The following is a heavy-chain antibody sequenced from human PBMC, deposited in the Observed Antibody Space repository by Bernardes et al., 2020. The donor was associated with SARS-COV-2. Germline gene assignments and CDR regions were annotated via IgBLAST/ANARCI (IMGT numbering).Heavy chain of an antibody. CDR1: GGSFSGYY. J-gene: IGHJ6*02. Sequence: SETLSLTCAVYGGSFSGYYWSWIRQPPGQGLEWIGEINHSGSTNYNPSLKSRVTISVDTSKNQFSLKLSSVTAADTAVYYCARGGYCSSTSCYAVFYYYYFFGMDLWGQGTTVTVSS. CDR2: INHSGST. D-gene: IGHD2-2*01. V-gene: IGHV4-34*01. CDR3: ARGGYCSSTSCYAVFYYYYFFGMDL.